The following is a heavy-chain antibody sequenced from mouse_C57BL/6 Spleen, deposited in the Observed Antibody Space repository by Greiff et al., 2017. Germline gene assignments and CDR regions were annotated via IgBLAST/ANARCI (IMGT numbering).Heavy chain of an antibody. CDR3: ARWDYGRGTSGYFDY. D-gene: IGHD1-1*01. CDR2: IYPRSGNT. V-gene: IGHV1-81*01. Sequence: QVQLQQSGAELARPGASVKLSCKASGYTFTSYGISWVKQRTGQGLEWIGEIYPRSGNTYYNEKFKGKATLTADKSSSTAYMELRSLTSEDSAVYFCARWDYGRGTSGYFDYWGQGTTLTVSS. CDR1: GYTFTSYG. J-gene: IGHJ2*01.